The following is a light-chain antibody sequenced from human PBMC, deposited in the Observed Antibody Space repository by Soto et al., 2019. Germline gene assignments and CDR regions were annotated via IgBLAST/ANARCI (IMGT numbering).Light chain of an antibody. CDR3: QSYDSSLSGVV. CDR2: GNI. V-gene: IGLV1-40*01. CDR1: SSNIGAGYD. Sequence: QLVLTQPPSVSGAPGQRVTISCTWSSSNIGAGYDVHWYLQLPGTAPKLLIYGNINRPSGVPDRFSGSKSGTSASLAITGLQAEDEADYYCQSYDSSLSGVVFGGGTKLTVL. J-gene: IGLJ2*01.